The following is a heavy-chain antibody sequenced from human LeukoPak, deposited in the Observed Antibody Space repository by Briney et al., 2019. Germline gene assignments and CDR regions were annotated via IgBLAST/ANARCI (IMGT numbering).Heavy chain of an antibody. CDR3: AKGSGSYKPGDY. V-gene: IGHV1-69*13. CDR1: GYTFTSYA. CDR2: IIPIFGTA. Sequence: GASVKVSCKASGYTFTSYAMNWVRQAPGQGLEWMGGIIPIFGTANYAQKFQGRVTITADESTSTAYMELSSLRSEDTAMYYCAKGSGSYKPGDYWGQGTLVTVSS. J-gene: IGHJ4*02. D-gene: IGHD3-10*01.